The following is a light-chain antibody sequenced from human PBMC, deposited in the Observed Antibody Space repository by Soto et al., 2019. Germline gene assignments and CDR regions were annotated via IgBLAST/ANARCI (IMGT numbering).Light chain of an antibody. CDR3: SSFTSSSTYV. J-gene: IGLJ1*01. V-gene: IGLV2-18*02. CDR2: EVS. Sequence: QSALTQPPSVSGSPGQSVAISCTGTSSDVGSYNRVAWYQRPPGTAPKLMIYEVSNRPSGVPDRFSGSKSGNMASLTISGLQAEDEADYCSSFTSSSTYVFGTGTKVTVL. CDR1: SSDVGSYNR.